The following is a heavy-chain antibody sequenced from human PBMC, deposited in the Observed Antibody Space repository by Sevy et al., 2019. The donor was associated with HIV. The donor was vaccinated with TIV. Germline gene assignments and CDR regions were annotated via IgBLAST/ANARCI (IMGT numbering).Heavy chain of an antibody. Sequence: GGSLRLSCAASGFTFGSYGMHWVRQAPGKGLEWVAAISCEGTIKSYADSVRGRFSNSRDNADSTLYLLMDSLRAEDTAVYYCAKEGYDILTGFEPGNFDSWGQGTLVTVSS. D-gene: IGHD3-9*01. J-gene: IGHJ4*02. CDR2: ISCEGTIK. CDR1: GFTFGSYG. CDR3: AKEGYDILTGFEPGNFDS. V-gene: IGHV3-30*18.